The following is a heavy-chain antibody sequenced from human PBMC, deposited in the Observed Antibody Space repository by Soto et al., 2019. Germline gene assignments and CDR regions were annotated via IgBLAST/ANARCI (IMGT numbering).Heavy chain of an antibody. J-gene: IGHJ5*02. CDR2: IYYSGST. V-gene: IGHV4-31*03. D-gene: IGHD3-10*01. Sequence: SETLSLTCTVSGGSISSGGYYWSWIRQHPGKGLEWIGYIYYSGSTYYNPSLKSRVTISVDTSKNQFSLKLSSVTAADTAVYYCARHSAEPLRTFSPNYYGSGSEFDPWGQGTLVTVSS. CDR1: GGSISSGGYY. CDR3: ARHSAEPLRTFSPNYYGSGSEFDP.